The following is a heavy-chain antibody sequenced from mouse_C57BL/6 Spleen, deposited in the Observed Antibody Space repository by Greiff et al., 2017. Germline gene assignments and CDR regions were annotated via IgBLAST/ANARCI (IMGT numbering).Heavy chain of an antibody. Sequence: QVHVKQSGAELARPGASVKMSCTASGYTFTSYTMHWVQQRPGQGLEWIGYINPSSGYTKYNQKFKDQATLTADKSSSTAYMQLSSLTSEDSAVYYCASPITTVVDYYAMDYWGQGTSVTVSS. CDR2: INPSSGYT. J-gene: IGHJ4*01. CDR1: GYTFTSYT. V-gene: IGHV1-4*01. D-gene: IGHD1-1*01. CDR3: ASPITTVVDYYAMDY.